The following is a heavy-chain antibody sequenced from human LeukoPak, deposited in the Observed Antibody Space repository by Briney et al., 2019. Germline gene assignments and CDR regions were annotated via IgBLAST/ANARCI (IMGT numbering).Heavy chain of an antibody. Sequence: PSETLPLTCTVSGGSISSYYWNWIRQPPGKGLEWIGYIYNSGSTNYNPSLKSRVTISVDTSKNQFSLKLSSVTAADTAVYYCARGSGRNGEPFDYWGQGTLVAVSS. CDR3: ARGSGRNGEPFDY. V-gene: IGHV4-59*12. CDR1: GGSISSYY. CDR2: IYNSGST. D-gene: IGHD1-14*01. J-gene: IGHJ4*02.